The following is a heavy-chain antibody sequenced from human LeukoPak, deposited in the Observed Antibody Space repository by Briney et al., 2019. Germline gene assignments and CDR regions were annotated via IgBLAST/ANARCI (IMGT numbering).Heavy chain of an antibody. V-gene: IGHV3-48*03. Sequence: PGGSLRLSCAASGFTFSSYEMNWVRQAPGKGLEWVSYISSSGSTIYYADSVKGRFTISRDNAKNSLYLQMNSLRAEDTAVYYCARDLGFGYYDSSGPEDYFDYWGQGTLVTDSS. CDR1: GFTFSSYE. CDR3: ARDLGFGYYDSSGPEDYFDY. J-gene: IGHJ4*02. D-gene: IGHD3-22*01. CDR2: ISSSGSTI.